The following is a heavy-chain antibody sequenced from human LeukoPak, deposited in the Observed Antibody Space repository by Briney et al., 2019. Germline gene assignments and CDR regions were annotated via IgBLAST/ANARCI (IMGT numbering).Heavy chain of an antibody. CDR2: IYQSGGS. CDR3: ARVGYDRNFDS. CDR1: GDSISRGGYS. J-gene: IGHJ4*02. D-gene: IGHD5-12*01. Sequence: SETLSLTCVVSGDSISRGGYSWSWIRQPPGKGLEWIGYIYQSGGSYYNQSLKSRATISVANSKKQFSLKMSSVTAADTAVYFCARVGYDRNFDSWGQGALVTVSS. V-gene: IGHV4-30-2*01.